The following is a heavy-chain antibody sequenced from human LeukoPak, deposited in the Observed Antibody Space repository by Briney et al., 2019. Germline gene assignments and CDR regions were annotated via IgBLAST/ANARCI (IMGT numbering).Heavy chain of an antibody. V-gene: IGHV4-59*01. CDR1: GGSINNYY. D-gene: IGHD3-10*01. CDR2: IYSSGTT. Sequence: SETLSLTCTVSGGSINNYYWSWVRQPPGKGLQWIAYIYSSGTTNYNPSLKSRVTISVDTSKNQFSLKLSSVTAADTAVYYCARGRSGAAPFDPWGQGTLVTVSS. CDR3: ARGRSGAAPFDP. J-gene: IGHJ5*02.